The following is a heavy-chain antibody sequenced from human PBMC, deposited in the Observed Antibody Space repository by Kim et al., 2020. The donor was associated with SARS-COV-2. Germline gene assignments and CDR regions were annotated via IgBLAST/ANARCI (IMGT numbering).Heavy chain of an antibody. D-gene: IGHD1-26*01. CDR2: ISYDGSNK. J-gene: IGHJ5*02. Sequence: GGSLRLSCAASGFTFSSYAMHWVRQAPGKGLEWVAVISYDGSNKYYADSVKGRFTISRDNSKNTLYLQMNSLRAEDTAVYYCARPYSGSYLNWFDPWGQGNLVTVSS. CDR3: ARPYSGSYLNWFDP. V-gene: IGHV3-30*04. CDR1: GFTFSSYA.